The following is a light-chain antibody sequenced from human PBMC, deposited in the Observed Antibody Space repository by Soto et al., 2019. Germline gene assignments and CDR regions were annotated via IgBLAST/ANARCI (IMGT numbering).Light chain of an antibody. J-gene: IGLJ2*01. CDR2: DVS. V-gene: IGLV2-11*01. Sequence: QSALTQPRSVSGSRGQSVTISCTGTSRDVGGYNYVSWYQQHPGKAPKLMIYDVSKRPSGVPDRFSGSKSGNTASLTISGLQPEDEADYYCCSYAGSYTVFGGGTKLTVL. CDR1: SRDVGGYNY. CDR3: CSYAGSYTV.